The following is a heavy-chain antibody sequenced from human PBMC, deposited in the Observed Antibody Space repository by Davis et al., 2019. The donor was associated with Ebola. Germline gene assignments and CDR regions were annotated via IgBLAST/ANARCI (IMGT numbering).Heavy chain of an antibody. V-gene: IGHV3-21*01. Sequence: PGGSLRLSCAASGFTLSDYSMNWVRKAPGKGLEWVSSISDWNAYIFYADSVKGRLTMSRDNAKNLLSLQMNSLVAEDTAVYYCARDVVPAAICGMDVWGQGTTVTVSS. CDR3: ARDVVPAAICGMDV. CDR2: ISDWNAYI. J-gene: IGHJ6*02. CDR1: GFTLSDYS. D-gene: IGHD2-2*01.